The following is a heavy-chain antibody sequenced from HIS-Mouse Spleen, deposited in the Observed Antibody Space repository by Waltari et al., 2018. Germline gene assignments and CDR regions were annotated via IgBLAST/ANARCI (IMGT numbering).Heavy chain of an antibody. CDR2: INHSGST. J-gene: IGHJ4*02. D-gene: IGHD1-26*01. CDR1: GGAFSGSY. V-gene: IGHV4-34*01. CDR3: ARMGPASGSYGDY. Sequence: QVQLQQWGAGLLKPSETLSLTCAVYGGAFSGSYCSWIRQPPGKGLEWIGEINHSGSTNYTPSLKSRVTISVDTSKNQFSLKLSSVTAADTAVYYCARMGPASGSYGDYWGQGTLVTVSS.